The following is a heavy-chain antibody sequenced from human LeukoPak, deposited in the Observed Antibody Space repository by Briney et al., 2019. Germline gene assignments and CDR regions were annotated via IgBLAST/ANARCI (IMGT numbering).Heavy chain of an antibody. J-gene: IGHJ4*02. V-gene: IGHV4-34*01. CDR2: INHSGST. CDR3: ATALAVAGPA. Sequence: SETLSLTCAVYGGSFSGYYWSWIRQPPGKGLEWIGEINHSGSTNYNPSLKSRVTISVDTSKNQFSLKLGSVTAADTAVYYCATALAVAGPAWGQGTLVTVSS. CDR1: GGSFSGYY. D-gene: IGHD6-19*01.